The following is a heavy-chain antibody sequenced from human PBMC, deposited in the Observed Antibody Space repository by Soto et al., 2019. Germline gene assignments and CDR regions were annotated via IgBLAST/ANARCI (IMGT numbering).Heavy chain of an antibody. CDR2: ISSSSSYI. CDR3: ARDCSGGSCWGGFDP. CDR1: GFTFSSYS. V-gene: IGHV3-21*01. D-gene: IGHD2-15*01. Sequence: GGSLRLSCAASGFTFSSYSMNWVRQAPGKGLEWVSSISSSSSYIYYADSVKGRFTISRDNAKNSLYLQMNSLRAEDTAVYYCARDCSGGSCWGGFDPWGQGTLVTVSS. J-gene: IGHJ5*02.